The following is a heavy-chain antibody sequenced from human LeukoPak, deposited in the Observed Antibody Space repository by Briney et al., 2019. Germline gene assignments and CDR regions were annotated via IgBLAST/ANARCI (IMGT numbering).Heavy chain of an antibody. D-gene: IGHD4-17*01. CDR3: ARVSPNTVTTLQYFDY. CDR1: GFTFSSYE. J-gene: IGHJ4*02. V-gene: IGHV3-48*03. CDR2: ISSSGSTI. Sequence: PGGSLRLSCAASGFTFSSYEMNWVRQAPGKGLEWCSYISSSGSTIYYADSVKGRFTISRDNAKNSLYLQMNSLRAEDTAVYYCARVSPNTVTTLQYFDYWGQGTLVTVSS.